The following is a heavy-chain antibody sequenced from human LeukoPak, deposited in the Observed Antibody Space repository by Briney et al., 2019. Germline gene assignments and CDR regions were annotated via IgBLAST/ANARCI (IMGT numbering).Heavy chain of an antibody. J-gene: IGHJ3*02. CDR2: ISYDGSNK. D-gene: IGHD2-2*03. CDR1: GFTFSSYA. Sequence: PGGSLRLSCAASGFTFSSYAMHWVRQAPGKGLEWVAVISYDGSNKYYADSVKGRFTISRDNSKNTLYLQMNSLRAEDTAVYYCAKWMSADAFDIWGQGTMVTVSS. CDR3: AKWMSADAFDI. V-gene: IGHV3-30-3*02.